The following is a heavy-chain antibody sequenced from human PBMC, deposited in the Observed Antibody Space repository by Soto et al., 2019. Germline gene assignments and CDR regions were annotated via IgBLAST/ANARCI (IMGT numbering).Heavy chain of an antibody. D-gene: IGHD6-6*01. J-gene: IGHJ3*02. V-gene: IGHV1-45*02. Sequence: SVKVSCKASGYTFTYRYLHWVRQAPGQALEWMGWITPFNGNTNYAQKFQDRVTITRDRSMSTAYMELSSLRSEDTAMYYCARSLSISARLPRHEAFDIWGQGTMVTVSS. CDR2: ITPFNGNT. CDR3: ARSLSISARLPRHEAFDI. CDR1: GYTFTYRY.